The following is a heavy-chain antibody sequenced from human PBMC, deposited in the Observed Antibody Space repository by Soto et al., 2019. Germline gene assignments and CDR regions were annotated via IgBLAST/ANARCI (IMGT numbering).Heavy chain of an antibody. CDR3: ARVGMVGTVLGSWFDA. D-gene: IGHD6-19*01. CDR1: GGSISSFY. Sequence: SETLSLTCTVSGGSISSFYWSWIRQPAGKGLEWIGRIYTSGITNYNPSVKSRVTLSVDTSKNQFSLKLRSVTAADTAVYYCARVGMVGTVLGSWFDAWSQGTLVTVSS. V-gene: IGHV4-4*07. CDR2: IYTSGIT. J-gene: IGHJ5*02.